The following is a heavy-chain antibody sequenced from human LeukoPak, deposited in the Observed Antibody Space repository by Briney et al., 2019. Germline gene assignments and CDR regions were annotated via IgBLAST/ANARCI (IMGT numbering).Heavy chain of an antibody. CDR1: GFTFSEYW. D-gene: IGHD5-18*01. Sequence: GGSLGLSCTASGFTFSEYWMHWVRQVPGKGLVWVSRISTEVNTASYADSVKGRFIISRDNAKNTLYLQMRSLRAEDTGVYYCARDYVDTANFYYGLDVWGQGTTVTVAS. J-gene: IGHJ6*02. V-gene: IGHV3-74*01. CDR2: ISTEVNTA. CDR3: ARDYVDTANFYYGLDV.